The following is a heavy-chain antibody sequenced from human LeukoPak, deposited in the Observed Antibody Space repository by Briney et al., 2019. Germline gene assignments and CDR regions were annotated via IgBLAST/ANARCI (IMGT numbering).Heavy chain of an antibody. J-gene: IGHJ3*02. D-gene: IGHD3-3*01. CDR3: ARGSITVVPAFDI. V-gene: IGHV4-59*12. CDR1: GGSISTYY. CDR2: IYYSGSS. Sequence: PSETLSLTCTLSGGSISTYYWSWIRQPPGKGLGWIGYIYYSGSSSYNPSLKSRGTISVDTSKNQFSLKLSSVTAADTAVYYCARGSITVVPAFDIWGQGTMVTVSS.